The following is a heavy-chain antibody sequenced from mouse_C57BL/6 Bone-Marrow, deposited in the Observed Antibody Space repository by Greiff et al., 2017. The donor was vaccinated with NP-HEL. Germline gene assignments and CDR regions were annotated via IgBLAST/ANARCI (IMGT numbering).Heavy chain of an antibody. V-gene: IGHV1-81*01. Sequence: QVQLQQSGAELARPGASVKLSCKASGYTFTSYGISWVKQRTGQGLEWIGEIYPRSGNTYYNEKFKGKATLTADKSSSTAYMELRSLTSEDSAVYFCARGRTGDGLFADWGQGTLVTVSA. CDR2: IYPRSGNT. CDR1: GYTFTSYG. CDR3: ARGRTGDGLFAD. J-gene: IGHJ3*01. D-gene: IGHD4-1*01.